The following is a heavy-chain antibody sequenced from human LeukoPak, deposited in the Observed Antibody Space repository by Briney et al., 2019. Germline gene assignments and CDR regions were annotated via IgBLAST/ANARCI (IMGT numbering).Heavy chain of an antibody. CDR3: ARDLWFGESRGGY. CDR1: GFSISSGYY. D-gene: IGHD3-10*01. Sequence: PSETLSLTCGVSGFSISSGYYWGWIRQPPGKGLEGIGSIYHSGNTFYNPSLKSRITISVDTSKNQFSLKLKFVTAADTAMYYCARDLWFGESRGGYWGQGTLVTVSS. CDR2: IYHSGNT. V-gene: IGHV4-38-2*02. J-gene: IGHJ4*02.